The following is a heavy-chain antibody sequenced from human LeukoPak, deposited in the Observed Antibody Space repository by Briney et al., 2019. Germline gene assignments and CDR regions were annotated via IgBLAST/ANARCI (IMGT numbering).Heavy chain of an antibody. Sequence: SQTLSLTCTVSGGSISSYYWSWLRQPPGKGLEWGGYIYYSGSTNYNPSLKSRVTISVDTSKNQLSLKLTSVTAADTAVYYCARETAQKGAHYMDVWGKGTTVTISS. CDR2: IYYSGST. V-gene: IGHV4-59*01. CDR1: GGSISSYY. CDR3: ARETAQKGAHYMDV. D-gene: IGHD3-16*01. J-gene: IGHJ6*03.